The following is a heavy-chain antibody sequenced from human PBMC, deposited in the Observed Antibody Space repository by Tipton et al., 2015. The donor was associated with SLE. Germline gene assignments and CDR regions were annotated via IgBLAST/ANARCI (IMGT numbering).Heavy chain of an antibody. CDR2: IYHSGST. D-gene: IGHD3-9*01. V-gene: IGHV4-38-2*02. J-gene: IGHJ6*02. CDR3: ARAALRYFDWLPTYYYGMDV. Sequence: TLSLTCTVSGYSISSGYYWGWIRQPPGKGLEWIGSIYHSGSTYYNPSLKSRVTISVDTSKNQFSLKLSSVTAADTAVYYCARAALRYFDWLPTYYYGMDVWGQGTTVTVSS. CDR1: GYSISSGYY.